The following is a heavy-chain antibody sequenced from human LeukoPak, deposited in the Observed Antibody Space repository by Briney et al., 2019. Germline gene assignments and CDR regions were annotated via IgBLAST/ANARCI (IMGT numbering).Heavy chain of an antibody. V-gene: IGHV3-23*01. J-gene: IGHJ4*02. CDR1: GFTFNNYA. D-gene: IGHD2-15*01. CDR3: AKAPQRSCGGVRCYPFDY. CDR2: FSGGVSTT. Sequence: GGSLRLSCAASGFTFNNYAMSWVRQAPGKGLEWVSVFSGGVSTTYYADSVKGRFTISRDNSKNMLYLQMSSLRVEDTAVYYCAKAPQRSCGGVRCYPFDYWGQGALVTVSS.